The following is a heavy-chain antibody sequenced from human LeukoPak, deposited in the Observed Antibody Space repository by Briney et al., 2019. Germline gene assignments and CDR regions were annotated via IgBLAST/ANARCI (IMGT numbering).Heavy chain of an antibody. CDR3: AREDVVLVDAVRYYYYGMDV. CDR1: GFTFSIYG. J-gene: IGHJ6*02. CDR2: IWNDGSNK. V-gene: IGHV3-33*01. D-gene: IGHD2-8*01. Sequence: PGGSLRLSCAASGFTFSIYGMHWVRQAPGKGLEWVAVIWNDGSNKYYADSVKGRFTISRDNSKNTLYLQMNSLRTEDTAVYYCAREDVVLVDAVRYYYYGMDVWGQGTTVTVSS.